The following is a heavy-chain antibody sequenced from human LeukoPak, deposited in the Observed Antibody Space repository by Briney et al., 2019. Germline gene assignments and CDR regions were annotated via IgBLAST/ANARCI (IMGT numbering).Heavy chain of an antibody. J-gene: IGHJ6*03. CDR3: ARVLVAYYYYYMDV. V-gene: IGHV1-2*02. Sequence: GASVKVSCKASGYTFTGYYTHWVRQAPGQGLEWMGWINPNSGGTNYAQKFQGRVTMTRDTSISTAYMELSRLRSDDTAVYYCARVLVAYYYYYMDVWGKGTTVTVSS. CDR1: GYTFTGYY. D-gene: IGHD1-26*01. CDR2: INPNSGGT.